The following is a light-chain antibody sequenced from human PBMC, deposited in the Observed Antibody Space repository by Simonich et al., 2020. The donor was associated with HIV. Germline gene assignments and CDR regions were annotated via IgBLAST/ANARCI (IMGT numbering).Light chain of an antibody. Sequence: IVLKQSPATLSLSPGERATPSCRASQSVSTYLAWYQQKPGLSPRFLIYDASNRDTGLPTRFSGSGSGTDFTLTISSLGPEDFAVYYCQQRSNWPPFTFGVGTKVEIK. CDR3: QQRSNWPPFT. V-gene: IGKV3-11*01. CDR1: QSVSTY. J-gene: IGKJ4*01. CDR2: DAS.